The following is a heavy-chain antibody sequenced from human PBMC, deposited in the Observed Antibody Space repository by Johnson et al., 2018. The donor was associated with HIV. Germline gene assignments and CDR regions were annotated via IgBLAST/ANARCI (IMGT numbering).Heavy chain of an antibody. V-gene: IGHV3-13*01. Sequence: VKLVESGGGLVQPGGSLRLSCAASGFTFSSYDMHWVRQATGKGLEWVSAIGTAGDTYYPGSVKGRFTISRENAKNSLYLQMNSLRAGDTAVYYCARAPEVRGVDAFDVWGQGTMVTVSS. CDR2: IGTAGDT. D-gene: IGHD3-10*01. J-gene: IGHJ3*01. CDR1: GFTFSSYD. CDR3: ARAPEVRGVDAFDV.